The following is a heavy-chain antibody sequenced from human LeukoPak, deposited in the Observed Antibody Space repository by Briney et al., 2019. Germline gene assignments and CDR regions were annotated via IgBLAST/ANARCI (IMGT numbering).Heavy chain of an antibody. CDR1: GGSMNTDDFH. D-gene: IGHD1-26*01. CDR3: ARGSGYFYYMDV. CDR2: IYHTGRT. J-gene: IGHJ6*03. Sequence: SETLSLTCNVSGGSMNTDDFHWTWIPQPPGKGPEWIAYIYHTGRTYYNPSLKSRIAISVDTSKNQFSLKMTFVTATDTAVYYCARGSGYFYYMDVWGKGTTVIVSS. V-gene: IGHV4-30-4*08.